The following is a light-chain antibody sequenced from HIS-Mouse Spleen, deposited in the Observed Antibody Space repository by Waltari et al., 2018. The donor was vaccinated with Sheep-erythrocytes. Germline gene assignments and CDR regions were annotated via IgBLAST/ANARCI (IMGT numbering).Light chain of an antibody. CDR3: CSYAGSSTPWV. CDR2: EGS. CDR1: SSDVGRYNL. V-gene: IGLV2-23*01. Sequence: QSALTQPAPVSGSPGQSITIPSTRTSSDVGRYNLVSWYQQHPGKAPKLMIYEGSKRPSGVSNRFSGSKSGNTASLTISGLQAEDEADYYCCSYAGSSTPWVFGGGTKLTVL. J-gene: IGLJ3*02.